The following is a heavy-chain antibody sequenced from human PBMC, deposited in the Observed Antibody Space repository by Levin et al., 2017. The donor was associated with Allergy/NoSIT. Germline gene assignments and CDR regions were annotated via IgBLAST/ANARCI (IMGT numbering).Heavy chain of an antibody. Sequence: SETLSLTCAIYDGSFNSYYWTWIRQAPGKGLDWIGEISQSGSTRYNPSLESRVTISVDKAKNQFFLKLRSVTAADTAVYYCARIVSRSNNDYWGQGTLVTVSS. D-gene: IGHD1/OR15-1a*01. CDR2: ISQSGST. CDR1: DGSFNSYY. J-gene: IGHJ4*02. V-gene: IGHV4-34*01. CDR3: ARIVSRSNNDY.